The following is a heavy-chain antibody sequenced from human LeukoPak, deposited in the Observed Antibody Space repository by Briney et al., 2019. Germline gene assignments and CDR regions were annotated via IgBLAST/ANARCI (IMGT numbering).Heavy chain of an antibody. CDR2: INPNSGGT. Sequence: ASVKVSCKASGYTFTVYYMHWVRQAPGQGLEWMGWINPNSGGTNYAQKFQGRVTMTRDTSISSAYMELSRLRSDDTAVYYCARSPGGDPRGRLDHWGQGTLVTVSS. CDR1: GYTFTVYY. D-gene: IGHD3-16*01. V-gene: IGHV1-2*02. CDR3: ARSPGGDPRGRLDH. J-gene: IGHJ4*02.